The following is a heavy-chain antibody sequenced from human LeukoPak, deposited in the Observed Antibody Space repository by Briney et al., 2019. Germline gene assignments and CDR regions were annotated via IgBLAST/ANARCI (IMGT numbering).Heavy chain of an antibody. CDR1: GYTFTGYY. D-gene: IGHD6-19*01. V-gene: IGHV1-2*02. CDR3: ARAVAGTPILVDS. J-gene: IGHJ4*02. CDR2: INPNSGGT. Sequence: GASVKVSCKASGYTFTGYYMHWVRQAPGQGLEWMGWINPNSGGTNYAQKFQGRVTMTRDTSISTAYMELSRLRSDDTAVYYCARAVAGTPILVDSWGQGTLVTVSS.